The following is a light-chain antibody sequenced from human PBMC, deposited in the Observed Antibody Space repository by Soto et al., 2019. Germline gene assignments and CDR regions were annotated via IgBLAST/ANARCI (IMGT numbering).Light chain of an antibody. V-gene: IGKV2-28*01. CDR1: QSLLSSNGYNY. J-gene: IGKJ4*01. CDR2: LGS. CDR3: IQALQTGMRIT. Sequence: DIVITHSPLSLPVTRVDLASLSSVSSQSLLSSNGYNYLDWYLQKPGQSPQLLIYLGSNRSSGVPERISGSGSGTDFTLKISRVEAEEVGVYYGIQALQTGMRITFGGGTKVDIK.